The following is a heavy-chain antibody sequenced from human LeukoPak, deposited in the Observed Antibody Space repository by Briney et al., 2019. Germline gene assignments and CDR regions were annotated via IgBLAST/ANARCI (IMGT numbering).Heavy chain of an antibody. Sequence: VASVKVSCKSSGYTFTSYGISWVRQAPGQGLGWVGWISDYNGNTNYAQKLRGRVTMTTDTSTSTAYMELRSLRSDDTGVYYCATFSLGGSYFITEGGSYYYCMDVWGKGTTVTISS. CDR3: ATFSLGGSYFITEGGSYYYCMDV. V-gene: IGHV1-18*01. J-gene: IGHJ6*03. CDR2: ISDYNGNT. D-gene: IGHD1-26*01. CDR1: GYTFTSYG.